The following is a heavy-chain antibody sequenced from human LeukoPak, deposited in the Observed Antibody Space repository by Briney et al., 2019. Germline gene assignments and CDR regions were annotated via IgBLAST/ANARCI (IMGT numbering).Heavy chain of an antibody. CDR1: GGSFSGYY. V-gene: IGHV4-34*01. CDR2: INHSGST. J-gene: IGHJ5*02. CDR3: ASRIAARPDLWFDP. Sequence: SETLSLTCAVYGGSFSGYYWSWIRQPPGKGLDWIGEINHSGSTNYNPSLKSRVTIPVDTSKNQFSLKLSSVTAADTAVYYCASRIAARPDLWFDPWGQGTLVTVSS. D-gene: IGHD6-6*01.